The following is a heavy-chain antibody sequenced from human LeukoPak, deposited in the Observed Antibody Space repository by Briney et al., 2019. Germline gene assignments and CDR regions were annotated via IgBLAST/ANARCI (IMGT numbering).Heavy chain of an antibody. V-gene: IGHV3-20*04. CDR2: INWNGGST. J-gene: IGHJ4*02. Sequence: GGSLRLSCAASGFTFDDYGMSWVRQAPGKGLEWVSGINWNGGSTGYADSVKGRFTISRDNAKNSLYLQVNSLRAEDTALYYCARDLGEYSSSWFDYWGQGTLATVSS. CDR3: ARDLGEYSSSWFDY. CDR1: GFTFDDYG. D-gene: IGHD6-13*01.